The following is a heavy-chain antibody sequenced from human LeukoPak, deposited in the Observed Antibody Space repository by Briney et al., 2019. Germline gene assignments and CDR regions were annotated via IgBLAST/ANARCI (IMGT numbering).Heavy chain of an antibody. V-gene: IGHV1-46*01. CDR2: INPSGGST. CDR3: AREVYYYDSSVLGGY. J-gene: IGHJ4*02. D-gene: IGHD3-22*01. CDR1: GYAFTSYY. Sequence: ASVKVSCKASGYAFTSYYMHWVRQAPGQGLEWMGIINPSGGSTSYAQKFQGRVTMTRDTSTSTVYMELSSLRSEDTAVYYCAREVYYYDSSVLGGYWGQGTLVTVSS.